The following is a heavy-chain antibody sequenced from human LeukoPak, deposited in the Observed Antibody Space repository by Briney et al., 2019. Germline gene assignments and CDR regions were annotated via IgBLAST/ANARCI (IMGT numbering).Heavy chain of an antibody. CDR3: ARGGGLDV. Sequence: VGSLRHSCAASGFTFSSYWMNWARQAPGKGLEWVASINHNGNVNYYVDSVKGRFTISRDNAKNSLYLQMSNLRAEDTAVYFCARGGGLDVWGQGATVTVSS. CDR1: GFTFSSYW. CDR2: INHNGNVN. D-gene: IGHD3-16*01. J-gene: IGHJ6*02. V-gene: IGHV3-7*03.